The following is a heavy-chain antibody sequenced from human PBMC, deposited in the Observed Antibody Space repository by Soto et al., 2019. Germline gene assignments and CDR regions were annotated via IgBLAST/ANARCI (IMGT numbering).Heavy chain of an antibody. J-gene: IGHJ3*02. Sequence: KTSETLSLTCSVSGVSIGSHFLSWIRQAPGKGPELVGYIYHTVNTKYNPALKSRVTISMDTSKNQLSLQLSSVTAADTAVYYCARLQYTVVTALDIWGQGTMVTVSS. CDR2: IYHTVNT. V-gene: IGHV4-59*11. D-gene: IGHD2-15*01. CDR1: GVSIGSHF. CDR3: ARLQYTVVTALDI.